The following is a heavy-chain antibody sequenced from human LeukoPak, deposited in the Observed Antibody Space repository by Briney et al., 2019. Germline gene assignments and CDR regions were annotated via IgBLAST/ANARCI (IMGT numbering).Heavy chain of an antibody. CDR2: IYTSGST. Sequence: PSETLSLTCAVYGGSFSSYYWSWIRQPAGKGLEWIGRIYTSGSTNYNPSLKSRVTMSVDTSKNQFSLKLSSVTAADTAVYYCARDKYYYDSSGYYYFDYWGQGTLVTVSS. J-gene: IGHJ4*02. D-gene: IGHD3-22*01. CDR3: ARDKYYYDSSGYYYFDY. CDR1: GGSFSSYY. V-gene: IGHV4-4*07.